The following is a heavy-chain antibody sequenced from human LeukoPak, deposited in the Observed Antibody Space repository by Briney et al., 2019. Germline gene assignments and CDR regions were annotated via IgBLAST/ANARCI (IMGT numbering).Heavy chain of an antibody. D-gene: IGHD1-26*01. V-gene: IGHV4-59*01. Sequence: SETLSLTCTVSGGSISDYYWSWIRQPPGKGLEWIGYLYYSESAKYNPSLKSRVTVSVDTSKNQSSLKMTSVTAADTAVYYCARRGGSPLGAFDIWGQGTMVTVSS. CDR1: GGSISDYY. CDR2: LYYSESA. CDR3: ARRGGSPLGAFDI. J-gene: IGHJ3*02.